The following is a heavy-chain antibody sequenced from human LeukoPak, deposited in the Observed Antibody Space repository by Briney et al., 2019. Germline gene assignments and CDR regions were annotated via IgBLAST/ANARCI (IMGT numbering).Heavy chain of an antibody. J-gene: IGHJ4*02. V-gene: IGHV3-23*01. CDR1: GFTFSSYA. Sequence: GGSLRLSYAASGFTFSSYAMSWVRQAPGKGLEWVSAISGSGGSTYYADSVKGRFTISRDNSKNTLYLQMSSLRAEDTAVYYRAKDGRSGGYSYGYDYWGQGTLVTVSS. CDR3: AKDGRSGGYSYGYDY. CDR2: ISGSGGST. D-gene: IGHD5-18*01.